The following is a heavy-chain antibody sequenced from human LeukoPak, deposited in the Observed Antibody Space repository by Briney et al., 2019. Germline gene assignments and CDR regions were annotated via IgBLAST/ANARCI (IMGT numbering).Heavy chain of an antibody. V-gene: IGHV4-59*01. CDR1: AGSISSYY. Sequence: SETLSLTSSVSAGSISSYYWSWIRKPPGKGLEWIGYIYYSGSTNYNPSLKSRVTISVDTSKNQFSLKLSSVTAADTAVYYCARHTGPWELKKRAFDIWGQGTMVTVSS. D-gene: IGHD1-26*01. CDR2: IYYSGST. CDR3: ARHTGPWELKKRAFDI. J-gene: IGHJ3*02.